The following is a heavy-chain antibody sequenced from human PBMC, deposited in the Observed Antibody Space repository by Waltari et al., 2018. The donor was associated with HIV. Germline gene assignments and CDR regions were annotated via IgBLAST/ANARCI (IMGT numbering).Heavy chain of an antibody. V-gene: IGHV4-34*12. CDR1: GGSFSGYY. D-gene: IGHD6-13*01. CDR2: IIHTGNT. Sequence: QVQLQQWGAGLLKPSETLSLTCAVYGGSFSGYYWTWIRQPPGKGLAWIGEIIHTGNTNYNPSLKSRVTISVDTSKNQFSLKLSSMTAADTAVYYCASLFQGEQQLVPEDSPHHYYNGMDVWGQGTTVTVSS. CDR3: ASLFQGEQQLVPEDSPHHYYNGMDV. J-gene: IGHJ6*02.